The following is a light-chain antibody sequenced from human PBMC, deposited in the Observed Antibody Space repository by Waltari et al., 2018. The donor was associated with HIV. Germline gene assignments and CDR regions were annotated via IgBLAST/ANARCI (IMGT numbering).Light chain of an antibody. CDR3: HSRDTDGDHYV. Sequence: SSELTQDPVLSVALGQTIKITCQGDSLRSFFPNSYQQTPGQAPILVVYGANRRPSGIPDRFSASNSGNTSSLIISDSQAVDEADYYCHSRDTDGDHYVFGGGTRVIV. V-gene: IGLV3-19*01. J-gene: IGLJ1*01. CDR1: SLRSFF. CDR2: GAN.